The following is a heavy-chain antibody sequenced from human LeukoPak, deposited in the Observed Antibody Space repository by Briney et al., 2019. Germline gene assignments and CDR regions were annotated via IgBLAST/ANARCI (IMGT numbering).Heavy chain of an antibody. CDR1: GYTFTMYY. V-gene: IGHV1-46*01. D-gene: IGHD3-3*01. CDR3: AREQRGRLSGSLGWLFASYHTYYYMDV. CDR2: INPNDGAT. Sequence: AASVKVSFKASGYTFTMYYIHWVRQAPGQGLEWMGMINPNDGATTYTQRFQGRVTMTRDMSTTTVYMDLRSLRCEDTAVYLCAREQRGRLSGSLGWLFASYHTYYYMDVWGRGTTVTVSS. J-gene: IGHJ6*03.